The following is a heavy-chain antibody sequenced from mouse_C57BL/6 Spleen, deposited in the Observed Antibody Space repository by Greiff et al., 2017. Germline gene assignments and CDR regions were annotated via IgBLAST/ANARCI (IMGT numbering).Heavy chain of an antibody. Sequence: VQLQQSGAELVRPGASVKLSCKASGYTFTDYYINWVKQRPGQGLEWIARIYPGSGNTYYNEKFKGKATLTAEKSSSTAYMQLSSLTSEDSAVYFCARYKGGDPYFDYWGQGTTLTVSS. J-gene: IGHJ2*01. CDR2: IYPGSGNT. V-gene: IGHV1-76*01. CDR3: ARYKGGDPYFDY. CDR1: GYTFTDYY. D-gene: IGHD3-3*01.